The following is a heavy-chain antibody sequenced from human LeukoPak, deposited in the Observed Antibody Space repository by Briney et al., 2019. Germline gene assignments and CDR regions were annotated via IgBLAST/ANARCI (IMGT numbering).Heavy chain of an antibody. CDR2: VIPIFGTA. V-gene: IGHV1-69*05. Sequence: ASVKVSCKASGGTFSSYAISWVRQATGQGLEWMGGVIPIFGTANYAQKFQGRVTITTDESTSTAYMELSSLRSEDTAVYYCARDSRRWELPRGAFDIWGQGTMVTVSS. J-gene: IGHJ3*02. CDR3: ARDSRRWELPRGAFDI. CDR1: GGTFSSYA. D-gene: IGHD1-26*01.